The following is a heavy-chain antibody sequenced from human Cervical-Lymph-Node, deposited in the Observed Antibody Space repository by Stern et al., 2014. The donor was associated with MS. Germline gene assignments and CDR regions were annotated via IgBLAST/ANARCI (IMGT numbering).Heavy chain of an antibody. D-gene: IGHD6-13*01. CDR1: GFTFSNYA. CDR2: ISSSGGST. CDR3: AKGDHASTWYTLIDY. V-gene: IGHV3-23*01. Sequence: EVQLLESGGGLVQPGGSLRLSCTASGFTFSNYAMRWVRQAPGRGLTWVSGISSSGGSTYYADSVKGRFTVSRDNSKNTLYLQMNTLRADDTAVYYCAKGDHASTWYTLIDYWGQGTLVTVSS. J-gene: IGHJ4*02.